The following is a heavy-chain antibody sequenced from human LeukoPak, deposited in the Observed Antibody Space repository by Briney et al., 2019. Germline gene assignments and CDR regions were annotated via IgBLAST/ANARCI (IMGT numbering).Heavy chain of an antibody. D-gene: IGHD3-16*01. CDR1: GFTFSSYW. Sequence: HPGGSLRLSCAASGFTFSSYWMHWVGQAPGKGLVWVSRISTDGSSAIYADSVKGRFTISRDNTKNTLYLPMHSLRAEDTAVYYCARVNVCPRCHFDYWGQGTLVTVSS. CDR2: ISTDGSSA. V-gene: IGHV3-74*01. J-gene: IGHJ4*02. CDR3: ARVNVCPRCHFDY.